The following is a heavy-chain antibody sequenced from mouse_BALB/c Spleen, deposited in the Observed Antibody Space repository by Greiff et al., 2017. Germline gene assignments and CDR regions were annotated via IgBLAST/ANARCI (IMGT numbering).Heavy chain of an antibody. J-gene: IGHJ4*01. V-gene: IGHV5-4*02. D-gene: IGHD1-1*01. Sequence: EVQLVESGGGLVKPGGSLKLSCAASGFTFSDYYMYWVRQTPEKRLEWVATISDCGSYTYYPDSVKGRFTISRDNAKNNLYLQMSSLKSEDTAMYYCARDENYYGSSPRAMDYWGQGTSVTVSS. CDR3: ARDENYYGSSPRAMDY. CDR2: ISDCGSYT. CDR1: GFTFSDYY.